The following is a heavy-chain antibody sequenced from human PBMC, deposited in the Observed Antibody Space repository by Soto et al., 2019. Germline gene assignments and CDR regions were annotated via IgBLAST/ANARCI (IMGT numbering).Heavy chain of an antibody. CDR3: GRGRYSYGHIDY. CDR1: GFTVSSNY. Sequence: GGSLRLSCAASGFTVSSNYMSWVRQAPGKGLEWVSVIYSGGSTYYADSVKGRFTISRDNSKNTLYLQMNSLRAEDTAVYYCGRGRYSYGHIDYWGQGTLVTVSS. V-gene: IGHV3-53*01. J-gene: IGHJ4*02. CDR2: IYSGGST. D-gene: IGHD5-18*01.